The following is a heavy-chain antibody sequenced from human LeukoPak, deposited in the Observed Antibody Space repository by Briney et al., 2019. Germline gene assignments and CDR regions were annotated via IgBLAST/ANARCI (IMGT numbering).Heavy chain of an antibody. J-gene: IGHJ4*02. Sequence: ASVKLCCNASGGTFSSYAISWGPQAPGQGLEWMERIIPIHGIATYAQKFQGRVTITADKSTSTAYMELSSLRSEDTAVYYCARDSPDMVRGVYWGQGTLVTVSS. V-gene: IGHV1-69*04. D-gene: IGHD3-10*01. CDR3: ARDSPDMVRGVY. CDR2: IIPIHGIA. CDR1: GGTFSSYA.